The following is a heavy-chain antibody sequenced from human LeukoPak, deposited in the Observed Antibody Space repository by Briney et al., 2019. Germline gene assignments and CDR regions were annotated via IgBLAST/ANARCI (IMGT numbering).Heavy chain of an antibody. J-gene: IGHJ4*02. CDR2: ISWNSGSI. Sequence: SSGGYYWSWIRQHPGKGLEWVSGISWNSGSIGYADSVKGRFTISRDNAKNSLYLQMNSLRAEDTALYYCAKGRGYSGYDASFDYWGQGTLVTVSS. CDR1: SSGGYY. D-gene: IGHD5-12*01. CDR3: AKGRGYSGYDASFDY. V-gene: IGHV3-9*01.